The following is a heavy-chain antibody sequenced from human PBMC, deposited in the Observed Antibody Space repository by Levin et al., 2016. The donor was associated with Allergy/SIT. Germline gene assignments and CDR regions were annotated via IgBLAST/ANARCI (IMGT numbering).Heavy chain of an antibody. CDR3: ARVLGSSSWYVDY. Sequence: WIRQPPGKGLEWIGYIYYSGSTYYNPSLKSRVTISVDTSKNQFSLKLSSVTAADTAVYYCARVLGSSSWYVDYWGQGTLVTVSS. CDR2: IYYSGST. J-gene: IGHJ4*02. D-gene: IGHD6-13*01. V-gene: IGHV4-31*02.